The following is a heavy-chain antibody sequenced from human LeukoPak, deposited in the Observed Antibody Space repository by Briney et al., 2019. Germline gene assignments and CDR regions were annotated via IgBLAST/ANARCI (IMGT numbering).Heavy chain of an antibody. CDR3: AKDWGYTTMVSYYFDY. J-gene: IGHJ4*02. D-gene: IGHD5-18*01. Sequence: PGRSLRLSCAASGFTFSGYGMHWVRQAPDKGLEWVAIIWYDGNNKYYADSVKGRFTISRDNSKNTLYLQMNSLGVEDTAVYYCAKDWGYTTMVSYYFDYWGQGALVTVSS. CDR2: IWYDGNNK. CDR1: GFTFSGYG. V-gene: IGHV3-33*06.